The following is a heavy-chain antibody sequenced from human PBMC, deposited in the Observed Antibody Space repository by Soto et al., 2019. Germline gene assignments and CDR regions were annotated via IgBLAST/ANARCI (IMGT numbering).Heavy chain of an antibody. Sequence: VGSLRLSCAASGFTFSSYGMHWVRQAPGKGLEWVAVISYDGSNKYYADSVKGRFTISRDNSKNTLYLQMNSLRAEDTAVYYCAKNYYHDSSGYYEAFDYWGQGTLVTVSS. J-gene: IGHJ4*02. CDR3: AKNYYHDSSGYYEAFDY. CDR1: GFTFSSYG. D-gene: IGHD3-22*01. CDR2: ISYDGSNK. V-gene: IGHV3-30*18.